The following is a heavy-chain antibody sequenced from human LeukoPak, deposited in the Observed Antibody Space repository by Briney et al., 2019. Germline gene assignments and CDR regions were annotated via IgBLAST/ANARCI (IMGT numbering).Heavy chain of an antibody. D-gene: IGHD1-7*01. CDR1: GGSVSGGNYY. CDR2: IHYSGST. Sequence: SETLSLTCTGSGGSVSGGNYYCRWIRQSPGKGLEWIGYIHYSGSTVYNPSLKSRVTMSIDTSKNQFSLNLSSATAADTAVYYCTRTGSTGGYWGQGTLVTVSS. V-gene: IGHV4-61*01. J-gene: IGHJ4*02. CDR3: TRTGSTGGY.